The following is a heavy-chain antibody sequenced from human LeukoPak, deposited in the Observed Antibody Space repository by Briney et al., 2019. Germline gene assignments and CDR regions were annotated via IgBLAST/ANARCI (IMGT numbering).Heavy chain of an antibody. J-gene: IGHJ6*04. CDR1: GGSISSYY. CDR3: ARVDYGDYYYYGMDV. D-gene: IGHD4-17*01. V-gene: IGHV4-59*01. CDR2: IYYSGGT. Sequence: SETLSLTCTVSGGSISSYYWSWIRQPPGKGLEWIGYIYYSGGTNYNPSLKSRVTISVDTSKNQFSLKLSSVTAADTAVYYCARVDYGDYYYYGMDVWGKGTTVTVSS.